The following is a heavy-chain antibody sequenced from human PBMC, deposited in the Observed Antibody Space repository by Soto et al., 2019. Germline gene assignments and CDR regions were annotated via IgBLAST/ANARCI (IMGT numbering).Heavy chain of an antibody. CDR3: ARARGTYYCSGSPYWYFGL. CDR1: GFTFSLYT. D-gene: IGHD3-10*01. J-gene: IGHJ2*01. CDR2: ISTSGTTI. V-gene: IGHV3-48*02. Sequence: EVQLVESGVGLVQPGGSLRLSCAASGFTFSLYTMNCVRQAPGKGLEWLSYISTSGTTIYYADSVKGRFTISRDDAKNARFLQMNSLRDEDTAVYYCARARGTYYCSGSPYWYFGLWGRGTLVTVSS.